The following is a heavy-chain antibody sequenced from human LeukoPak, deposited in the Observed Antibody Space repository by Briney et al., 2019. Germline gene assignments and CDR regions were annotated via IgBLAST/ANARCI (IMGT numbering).Heavy chain of an antibody. J-gene: IGHJ4*02. V-gene: IGHV3-20*04. D-gene: IGHD6-19*01. CDR1: GFRFDDHG. Sequence: GGSLRLSCAASGFRFDDHGMRWVRQVPGKGLEWVSGINWNGGSTGYGDSVKGRFTISRDNAKNSLYLQMNSLRAEDTALYYCAGGDRNGWYFDYWGQGILVTVSS. CDR3: AGGDRNGWYFDY. CDR2: INWNGGST.